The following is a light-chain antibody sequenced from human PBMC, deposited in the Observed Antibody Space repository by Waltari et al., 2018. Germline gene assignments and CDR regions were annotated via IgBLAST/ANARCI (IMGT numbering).Light chain of an antibody. V-gene: IGLV10-54*04. J-gene: IGLJ3*02. Sequence: QAGLTQPPSVSKALRQTATLTRTGNGNNVGEPGPGWLQQHQGHPPQVLPYRNNNPPSGISERFSASRSGNTASLTITELQADDEADYYCTAWDSSLGGWLFGGGTTLTVL. CDR1: GNNVGEPG. CDR3: TAWDSSLGGWL. CDR2: RNN.